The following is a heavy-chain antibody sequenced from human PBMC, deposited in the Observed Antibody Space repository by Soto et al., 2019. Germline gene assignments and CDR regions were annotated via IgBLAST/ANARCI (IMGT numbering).Heavy chain of an antibody. V-gene: IGHV3-33*01. CDR3: ARDYGDYEGEGYYYMDV. CDR1: GFTFSSYG. CDR2: IWYDGSNK. Sequence: GGSLRLSCAASGFTFSSYGMHWVRQAPGKGLEWVAVIWYDGSNKYYADSVKGRFTISRDNSKNTLYLQMNSLRAEDTAVYYCARDYGDYEGEGYYYMDVWGKGTTVTVSS. J-gene: IGHJ6*03. D-gene: IGHD4-17*01.